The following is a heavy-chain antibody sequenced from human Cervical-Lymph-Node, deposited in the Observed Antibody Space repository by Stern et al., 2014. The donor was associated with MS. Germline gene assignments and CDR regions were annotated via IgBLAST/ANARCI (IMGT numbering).Heavy chain of an antibody. Sequence: EVQLVESGGDLVQPGGSLRLSCVASRFILSNNAVSWVRQSPGKGLEWVSGISASGDRTYYADSVKGRFTISRDKSKNTVYLQMNSLRAEDTALYYCAKDEYYDISTGYQYDAFDIWGQGTMVTVSS. CDR2: ISASGDRT. CDR1: RFILSNNA. V-gene: IGHV3-23*04. J-gene: IGHJ3*02. D-gene: IGHD3-9*01. CDR3: AKDEYYDISTGYQYDAFDI.